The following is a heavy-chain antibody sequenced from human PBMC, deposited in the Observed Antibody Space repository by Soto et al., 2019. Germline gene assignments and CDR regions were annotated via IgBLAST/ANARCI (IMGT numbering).Heavy chain of an antibody. V-gene: IGHV1-3*01. J-gene: IGHJ4*02. CDR3: ARVLGIAALGY. Sequence: QVPLVQSGAEVKKPGASVKVSCKASGYTFTSYAMHWVRQAPGQRLEWMGWINAGNGNTKYSQKFQGRVTITRDTSASTAYMELSSLRSEDTAVYYCARVLGIAALGYWGQGTLVTVSS. CDR1: GYTFTSYA. CDR2: INAGNGNT. D-gene: IGHD6-13*01.